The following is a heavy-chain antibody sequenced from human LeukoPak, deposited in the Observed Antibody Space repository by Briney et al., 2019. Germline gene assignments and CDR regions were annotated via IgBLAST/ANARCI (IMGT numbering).Heavy chain of an antibody. CDR3: ATDWDLAHFDY. V-gene: IGHV4-4*07. J-gene: IGHJ4*02. CDR1: GRCISSYY. CDR2: IYTSGST. D-gene: IGHD1-26*01. Sequence: SETLSLTCTVSGRCISSYYGSWIRQPAGKGLEWIGRIYTSGSTNYNPSLKSRVTMSVDTSKNQFSLKLSSVTAADTAVYYCATDWDLAHFDYWGQGTLVTVSS.